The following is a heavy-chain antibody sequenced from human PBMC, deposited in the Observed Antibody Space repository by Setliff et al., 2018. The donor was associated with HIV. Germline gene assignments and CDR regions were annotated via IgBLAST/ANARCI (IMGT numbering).Heavy chain of an antibody. Sequence: PGGSLRLSCAVSGFTLSDYYMDWVRQATGKGLEWVGRTRNKANGYITEYGASVQGRFTISRDNSKDSLSLQMNNLKAEYTAVYYCVRAAAGLDIWSQGIRVTVSS. J-gene: IGHJ4*02. CDR1: GFTLSDYY. CDR3: VRAAAGLDI. V-gene: IGHV3-72*01. CDR2: TRNKANGYIT.